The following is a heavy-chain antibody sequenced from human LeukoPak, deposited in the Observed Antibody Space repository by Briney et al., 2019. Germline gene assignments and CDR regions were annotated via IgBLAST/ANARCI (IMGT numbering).Heavy chain of an antibody. CDR2: IYYSGST. D-gene: IGHD4-17*01. CDR1: GGSISSYY. V-gene: IGHV4-59*12. CDR3: ARGPYGASDY. Sequence: PSETLSLTCTVSGGSISSYYWSWIRQPPGKGLEWIGYIYYSGSTNYNPSLKSRVTISVDTSKNQFSLKLSSVTAADTAVYYCARGPYGASDYWGQGTLVTVSS. J-gene: IGHJ4*02.